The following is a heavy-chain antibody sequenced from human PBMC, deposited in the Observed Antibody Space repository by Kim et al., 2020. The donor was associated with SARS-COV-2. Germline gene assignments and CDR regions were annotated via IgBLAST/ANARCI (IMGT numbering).Heavy chain of an antibody. D-gene: IGHD3-22*01. Sequence: SETLSLTCAVYGGSFSGYYWSWIRQPPGKGLEWIGEINHSGSTNYNPSLKSRVTISVDTSKNQFSLKLSSVTAADTAVYYCARNIRPWVFVGFGDSSGYYYSWFDPWGQGTLVTVSS. V-gene: IGHV4-34*01. CDR3: ARNIRPWVFVGFGDSSGYYYSWFDP. CDR2: INHSGST. CDR1: GGSFSGYY. J-gene: IGHJ5*02.